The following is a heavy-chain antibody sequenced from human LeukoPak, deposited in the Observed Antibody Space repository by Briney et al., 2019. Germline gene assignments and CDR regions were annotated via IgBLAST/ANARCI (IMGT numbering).Heavy chain of an antibody. CDR2: IYYSGST. D-gene: IGHD3-10*01. CDR3: ARGSGGSGSHFDY. Sequence: SETLSLTCTVSGGSISSYYWSWIRQPPGKGLEWIGYIYYSGSTNYNPSLKSRVTISVDTSKNQFSVKLSSVTAADTAVYYCARGSGGSGSHFDYWGQGTLVTVSP. V-gene: IGHV4-59*08. CDR1: GGSISSYY. J-gene: IGHJ4*02.